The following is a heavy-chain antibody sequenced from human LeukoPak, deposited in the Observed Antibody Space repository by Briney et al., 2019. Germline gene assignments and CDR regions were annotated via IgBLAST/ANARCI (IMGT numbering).Heavy chain of an antibody. CDR1: GGSISSYY. D-gene: IGHD6-13*01. V-gene: IGHV4-4*07. Sequence: SETLSLTCSVSGGSISSYYWSWIRQPPGKGLEWIGRIYTTGSTSYNPSLKSRVTMSVDTSNNQFSLKLSSVTAADTALYYCARGIAAAAKQGGFDYWGQGTLVTVSS. CDR3: ARGIAAAAKQGGFDY. J-gene: IGHJ4*02. CDR2: IYTTGST.